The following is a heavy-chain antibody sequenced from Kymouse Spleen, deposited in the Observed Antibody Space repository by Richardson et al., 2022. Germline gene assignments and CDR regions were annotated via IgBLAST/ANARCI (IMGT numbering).Heavy chain of an antibody. D-gene: IGHD6-6*01. Sequence: EVQLVESGGGLVQPGRSLRLSCAASGFTFDDYAMHWVRQAPGKGLEWVSGISWNSGSIGYADSVKGRFTISRDNAKNSLYLQMNSLRAEDTALYYCAKVRIAARRGGAFDIWGQGTMVTVSS. J-gene: IGHJ3*02. CDR1: GFTFDDYA. CDR3: AKVRIAARRGGAFDI. V-gene: IGHV3-9*01. CDR2: ISWNSGSI.